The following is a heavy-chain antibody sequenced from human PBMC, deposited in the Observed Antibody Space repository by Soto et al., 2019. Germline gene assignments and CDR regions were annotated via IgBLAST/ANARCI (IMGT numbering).Heavy chain of an antibody. CDR1: GFTFSTSG. D-gene: IGHD6-13*01. CDR3: AKDWGSSGWYNWFDP. V-gene: IGHV3-30*18. Sequence: QVQMVESGGGVVQPGTSLRLSCATSGFTFSTSGMHWVRQAPGKGLEWVAMISHDGSVTYYTDSVQGRFTISRDTPKNSLYLQINTLREEDTAIYYCAKDWGSSGWYNWFDPWGQGTRVTVS. J-gene: IGHJ5*02. CDR2: ISHDGSVT.